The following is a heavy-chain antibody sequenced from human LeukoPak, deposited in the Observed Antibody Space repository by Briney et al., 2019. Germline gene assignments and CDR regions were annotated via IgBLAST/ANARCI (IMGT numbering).Heavy chain of an antibody. V-gene: IGHV3-30-3*01. D-gene: IGHD6-19*01. Sequence: GRSLRLSCAASGFTFSSYAMHWVRQAPGKGLEWVAVISYDGSNKYYADSVKGRFTISRDNSKNTLYLQMNSLRAEDTAVYYCARDQWMGATGPDAFDIWGQGTMVTVSS. CDR1: GFTFSSYA. CDR3: ARDQWMGATGPDAFDI. CDR2: ISYDGSNK. J-gene: IGHJ3*02.